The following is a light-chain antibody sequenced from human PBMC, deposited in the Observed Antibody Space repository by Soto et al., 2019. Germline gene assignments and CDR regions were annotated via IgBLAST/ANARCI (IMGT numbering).Light chain of an antibody. V-gene: IGKV3-15*01. CDR1: QSVSSN. CDR2: GAS. J-gene: IGKJ2*01. CDR3: QQYNNWPYT. Sequence: EIVMTQSPPTLSVSPGERATLSCRASQSVSSNLAWYQQKPGQAPRLLIYGASTRATGIPARFSGSESGTEFTLTISSLQSEDLAVYYCQQYNNWPYTFGQGTKLEIK.